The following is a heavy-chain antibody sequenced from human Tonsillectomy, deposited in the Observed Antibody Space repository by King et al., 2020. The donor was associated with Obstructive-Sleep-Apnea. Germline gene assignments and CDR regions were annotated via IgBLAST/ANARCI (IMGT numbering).Heavy chain of an antibody. J-gene: IGHJ4*02. CDR2: IRSKANSYAT. CDR1: GFTFSGSA. D-gene: IGHD6-19*01. V-gene: IGHV3-73*01. CDR3: TRSDSSGWYVY. Sequence: VQLVESGGGLVQPGGSLKLSCAASGFTFSGSAMHWVRQASGKGLEWVGRIRSKANSYATAYAASVKGRFTISRDDSKTTAYLQMNSLKTADTAVYYCTRSDSSGWYVYWGQGTLVTVSS.